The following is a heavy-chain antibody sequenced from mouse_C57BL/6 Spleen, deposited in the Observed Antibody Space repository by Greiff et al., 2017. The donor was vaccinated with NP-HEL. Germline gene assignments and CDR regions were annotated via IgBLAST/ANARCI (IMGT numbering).Heavy chain of an antibody. CDR1: GYAFSSYW. Sequence: VQLQQSGAELVKPGASVKISCKASGYAFSSYWMNWVKPRPGKGLEWIGQIYPGDGDTNYNGKFKGKATLTADKSSSTAYMQLSSLTSEDSAVYFCARDTHYGSSYDWFAYWGQGTLVTVSA. CDR2: IYPGDGDT. J-gene: IGHJ3*01. V-gene: IGHV1-80*01. D-gene: IGHD1-1*01. CDR3: ARDTHYGSSYDWFAY.